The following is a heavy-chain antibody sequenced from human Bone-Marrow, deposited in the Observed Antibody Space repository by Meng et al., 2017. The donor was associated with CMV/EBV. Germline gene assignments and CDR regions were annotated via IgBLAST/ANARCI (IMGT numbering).Heavy chain of an antibody. CDR2: IRYDGSNK. CDR3: AKVRPYYYGSGSYSYYYYGMDV. CDR1: GFTFSSYA. V-gene: IGHV3-30*02. Sequence: GGSLRLSCAASGFTFSSYAMHWVRQAPGKGLEWVAFIRYDGSNKYYADSVKGRFTIPRDNSKNTLYLQMNSLRAEDTAVYYCAKVRPYYYGSGSYSYYYYGMDVWGQGTTVTVSS. J-gene: IGHJ6*02. D-gene: IGHD3-10*01.